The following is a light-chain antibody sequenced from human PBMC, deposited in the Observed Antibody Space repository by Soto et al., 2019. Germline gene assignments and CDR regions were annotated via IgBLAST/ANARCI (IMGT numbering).Light chain of an antibody. CDR1: KLGDKY. CDR2: QDS. J-gene: IGLJ2*01. V-gene: IGLV3-1*01. Sequence: SYELTQPPSGSVSPGQTASITCSGAKLGDKYACWYQQKPGQSPVLGIYQDSKRPSGIPERFSGSNSGNTATLTISGTQAMDEADYYCQAWDSSTYVVFGGGTKLTVL. CDR3: QAWDSSTYVV.